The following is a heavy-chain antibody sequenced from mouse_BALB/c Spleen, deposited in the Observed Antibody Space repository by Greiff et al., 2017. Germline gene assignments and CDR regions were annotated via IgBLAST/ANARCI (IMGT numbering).Heavy chain of an antibody. CDR1: GFTFSSYT. Sequence: EVKLVESGGGLVQPGGSLKLSCAASGFTFSSYTMSWVRQTPEKRLEWVAYISNGGGSTYYPDTVKGRFTISRDNAKNTLYLQMSSLKSEDTAMYYCARRDDYDDGNYFDYWGQGTTLTVSS. CDR3: ARRDDYDDGNYFDY. J-gene: IGHJ2*01. V-gene: IGHV5-12-2*01. D-gene: IGHD2-4*01. CDR2: ISNGGGST.